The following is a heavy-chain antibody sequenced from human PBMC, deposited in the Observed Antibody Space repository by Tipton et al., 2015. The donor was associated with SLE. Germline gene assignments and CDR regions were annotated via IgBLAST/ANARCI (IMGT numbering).Heavy chain of an antibody. V-gene: IGHV4-61*08. J-gene: IGHJ3*02. D-gene: IGHD5-24*01. CDR3: ARGWAHAFDI. CDR2: IYYSGST. Sequence: TLSLTCTVSGGSISSGGYYWSWIRQPPGKGLEWIGYIYYSGSTNYNPSRKSRVTISVDTSKNQFSLKLSSVTAADTAVYYCARGWAHAFDIWGQGTMVTVSS. CDR1: GGSISSGGYY.